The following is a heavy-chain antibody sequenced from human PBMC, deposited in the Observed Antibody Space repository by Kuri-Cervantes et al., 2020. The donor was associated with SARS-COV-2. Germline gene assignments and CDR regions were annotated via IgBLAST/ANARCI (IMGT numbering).Heavy chain of an antibody. CDR3: ARGAFRIRIQLWDGFGY. CDR1: GGSFSGYY. D-gene: IGHD5-18*01. V-gene: IGHV4-34*01. CDR2: INHSGST. Sequence: GSLRLSCAVYGGSFSGYYWSWIRQPPGKGLEWIGEINHSGSTNYNPSLKSRVTISVDTSKNQFSLKLSSVTAADTAVYYCARGAFRIRIQLWDGFGYWGQGTLVTVSS. J-gene: IGHJ4*02.